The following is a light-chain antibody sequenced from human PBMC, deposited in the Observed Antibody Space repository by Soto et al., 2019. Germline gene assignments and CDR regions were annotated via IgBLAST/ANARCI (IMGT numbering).Light chain of an antibody. CDR2: HVT. CDR1: SGDVGGYKF. J-gene: IGLJ1*01. CDR3: CSLTTSHTYV. Sequence: QSALTQPASVSGSPGQSITIYCTGTSGDVGGYKFVSWYQQHPGKAPKLMIYHVTYRPSGVSNRYSGSKSGNSASLTISGLQADDEADYYCCSLTTSHTYVFGSGTKLTVL. V-gene: IGLV2-14*03.